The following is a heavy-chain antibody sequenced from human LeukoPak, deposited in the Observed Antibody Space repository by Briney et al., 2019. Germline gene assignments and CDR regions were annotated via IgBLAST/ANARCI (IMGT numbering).Heavy chain of an antibody. D-gene: IGHD3-22*01. V-gene: IGHV1-69*05. CDR1: GGTFSSYA. Sequence: GASVKVSCKASGGTFSSYAISWVRQAPGQGLEWMGRIIPIFGTANYAQKFQGRVTITTDESTSTAYMELSSLRSEDMAVHYCARATGFGYFRFDYWGQGTLVTVSS. CDR2: IIPIFGTA. CDR3: ARATGFGYFRFDY. J-gene: IGHJ4*02.